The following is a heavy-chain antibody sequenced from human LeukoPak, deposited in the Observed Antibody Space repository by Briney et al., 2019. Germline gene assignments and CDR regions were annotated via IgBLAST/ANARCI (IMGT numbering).Heavy chain of an antibody. V-gene: IGHV1-46*01. J-gene: IGHJ6*03. Sequence: ASVKVSCKAFGYTFTSNYMHWVRQAPGQGPEWMGVISPSGGSTTYAQKFQGRVTLTRDMSTSTDYLELSSLRSEDTAVYYCARGIWSASRASYYMDVWGKGTTVTVSS. CDR3: ARGIWSASRASYYMDV. CDR1: GYTFTSNY. CDR2: ISPSGGST. D-gene: IGHD3-3*01.